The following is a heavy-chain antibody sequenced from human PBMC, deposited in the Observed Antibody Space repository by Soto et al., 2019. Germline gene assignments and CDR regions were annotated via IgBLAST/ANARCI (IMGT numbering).Heavy chain of an antibody. V-gene: IGHV3-23*01. CDR2: ISGSGGST. CDR3: AKALWFGSH. J-gene: IGHJ4*02. Sequence: GGSLRLSCAASGFTFSNAWMSWVRQAPGKGLEWVSAISGSGGSTYYADSVKGRFTISRDNSKNTLYLQMNSLRAEDTAVYYCAKALWFGSHWGQGTLVTVSS. CDR1: GFTFSNAW. D-gene: IGHD3-10*01.